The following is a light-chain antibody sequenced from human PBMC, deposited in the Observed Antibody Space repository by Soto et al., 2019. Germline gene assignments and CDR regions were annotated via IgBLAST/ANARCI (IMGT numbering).Light chain of an antibody. Sequence: DIQMTQLPSALFASVGDRVTITFQASQDMSNYLKWYQQKPGKAPKLLIYDASNLETGVPSRFSGSGSGTDFTFTISSLQPEDIATYYCQQYDNLPLTFGGGTKVDI. V-gene: IGKV1-33*01. CDR1: QDMSNY. CDR3: QQYDNLPLT. CDR2: DAS. J-gene: IGKJ4*01.